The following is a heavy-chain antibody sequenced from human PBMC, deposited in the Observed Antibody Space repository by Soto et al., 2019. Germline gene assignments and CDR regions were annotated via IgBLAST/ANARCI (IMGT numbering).Heavy chain of an antibody. Sequence: ESGGGLVQPGGSLRLSCAASGFNFNNYAMAWVRQAPGKRLEWVSTISFSGVVRFYADSVKGRFTISRDNSKNTLYLLMNSLRVEDTAVVYGAIREAEPASLPSYYFSYWGQGPLVTVSS. CDR3: AIREAEPASLPSYYFSY. CDR2: ISFSGVVR. D-gene: IGHD2-2*01. V-gene: IGHV3-23*01. J-gene: IGHJ4*02. CDR1: GFNFNNYA.